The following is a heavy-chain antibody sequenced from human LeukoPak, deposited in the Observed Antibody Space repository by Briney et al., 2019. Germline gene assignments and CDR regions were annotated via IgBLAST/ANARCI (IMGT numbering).Heavy chain of an antibody. CDR1: GGSISSYY. CDR2: IYYSGNT. Sequence: SETLSLTCTVSGGSISSYYWSWIRQPPGKGLEWIGYIYYSGNTKYNPSLKSRVTISVDTSKNQFSLKLSSVTAADTAVYYCARGPYYDFWSGYPYYFDYWGQGTLVTVSS. D-gene: IGHD3-3*01. V-gene: IGHV4-59*01. CDR3: ARGPYYDFWSGYPYYFDY. J-gene: IGHJ4*02.